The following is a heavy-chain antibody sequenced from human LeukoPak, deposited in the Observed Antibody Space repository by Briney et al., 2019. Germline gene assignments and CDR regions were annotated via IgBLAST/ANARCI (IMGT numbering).Heavy chain of an antibody. CDR3: AGGAKYSSSILFY. D-gene: IGHD6-6*01. CDR1: GGSFSGYY. CDR2: INHSGST. J-gene: IGHJ4*02. Sequence: PSETLSLICAVYGGSFSGYYWSWIRQPPGKGLEWIGEINHSGSTNYNPSLKSRVTISVDTSKNQFSLKLSSVTAADTAVYYCAGGAKYSSSILFYWGQGTLVTVSS. V-gene: IGHV4-34*01.